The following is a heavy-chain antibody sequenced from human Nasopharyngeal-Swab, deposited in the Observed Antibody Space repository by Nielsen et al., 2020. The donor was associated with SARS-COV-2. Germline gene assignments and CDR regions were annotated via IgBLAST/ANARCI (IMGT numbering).Heavy chain of an antibody. V-gene: IGHV1-69*06. Sequence: SVKVSCKASGGAFSSYAISWVRQATGQGLEWMGGIIPIFGTANYAQKFQGRVTITADKSTSTAYMELSSLRSEDTAVYYCAAYSSGPYYYYGMDVWGQGTTVTVSS. CDR3: AAYSSGPYYYYGMDV. D-gene: IGHD4-11*01. CDR1: GGAFSSYA. CDR2: IIPIFGTA. J-gene: IGHJ6*02.